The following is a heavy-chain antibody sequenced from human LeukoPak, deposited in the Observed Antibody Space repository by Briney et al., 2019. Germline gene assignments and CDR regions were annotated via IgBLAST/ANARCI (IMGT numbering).Heavy chain of an antibody. CDR3: ARGYCSGGTCYLVENWLDP. J-gene: IGHJ5*02. CDR2: INPKSGGT. Sequence: ASVKVSCKASGYTFTGYYMHWVRQAPGQGLEWMGRINPKSGGTDYAQNFQGRVTMTRDTSISTAYMELSRLRSDDTAVYYCARGYCSGGTCYLVENWLDPWGQGTLVTVSS. D-gene: IGHD2-15*01. CDR1: GYTFTGYY. V-gene: IGHV1-2*06.